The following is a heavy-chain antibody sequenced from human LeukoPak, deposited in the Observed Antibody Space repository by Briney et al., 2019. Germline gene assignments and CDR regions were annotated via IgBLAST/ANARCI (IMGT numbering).Heavy chain of an antibody. V-gene: IGHV4-39*01. D-gene: IGHD3-22*01. CDR3: ARAARPDYYDSPFDY. CDR1: GGSIRSSSSNYY. CDR2: IYYSGST. J-gene: IGHJ4*02. Sequence: SETLSLTCTVSGGSIRSSSSNYYWGWIRQSPGKGLEWIGTIYYSGSTYYNPSLKSRVTISVDTSKNQFSLRLSSVTAADTAVYYCARAARPDYYDSPFDYWGQGTLVTVSS.